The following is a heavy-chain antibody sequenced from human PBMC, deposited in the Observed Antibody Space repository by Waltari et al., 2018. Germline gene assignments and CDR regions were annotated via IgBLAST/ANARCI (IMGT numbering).Heavy chain of an antibody. CDR1: GGTFSSYA. CDR3: ARGAGYSYGLGNWFDP. CDR2: IIPIFGTA. D-gene: IGHD5-18*01. Sequence: QVQLVQSGAEVQKPGSSVKVSCKASGGTFSSYAISWVRQAPGQGLEWMGRIIPIFGTANYAQKFQGRVTITADKSTSTAYMELSSLRSEDTAVDYCARGAGYSYGLGNWFDPWGQGTLVTVSS. V-gene: IGHV1-69*13. J-gene: IGHJ5*02.